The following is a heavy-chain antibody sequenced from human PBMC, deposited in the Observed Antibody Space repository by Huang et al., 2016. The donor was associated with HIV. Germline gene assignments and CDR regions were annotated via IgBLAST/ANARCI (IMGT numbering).Heavy chain of an antibody. CDR2: ISSSSSDI. CDR1: GFTFSSYS. CDR3: ARADYYDSSGYPDWYFDL. J-gene: IGHJ2*01. Sequence: EVQLVESGGGLVKPGGSLRLSCAASGFTFSSYSMNWVHQAPGKGLEWVSSISSSSSDIYYADSVKGRFTISRDNAKNSLYLQMNSLRAEDTALYYCARADYYDSSGYPDWYFDLWGRGTLVTVSS. V-gene: IGHV3-21*01. D-gene: IGHD3-22*01.